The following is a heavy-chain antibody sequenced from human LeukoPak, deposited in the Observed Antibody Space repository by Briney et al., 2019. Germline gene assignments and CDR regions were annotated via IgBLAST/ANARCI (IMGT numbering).Heavy chain of an antibody. J-gene: IGHJ4*02. CDR3: ARGGRDLYSSGWSPDY. CDR1: GFTFSNYA. V-gene: IGHV3-64*01. CDR2: ISSNGGST. D-gene: IGHD6-19*01. Sequence: GGSLRLSCVGSGFTFSNYAMHWVRQAPGEGLEYVSAISSNGGSTYYANSVKGRFTISRDNSKNTLYLQMGSLRAEDMAVYYCARGGRDLYSSGWSPDYWGQGTLVTVSS.